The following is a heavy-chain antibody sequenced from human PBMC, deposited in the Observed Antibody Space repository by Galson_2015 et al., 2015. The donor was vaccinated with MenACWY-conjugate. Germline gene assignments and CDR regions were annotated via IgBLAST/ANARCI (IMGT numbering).Heavy chain of an antibody. D-gene: IGHD2-15*01. CDR3: ARDGWHFDY. J-gene: IGHJ4*02. V-gene: IGHV4-39*07. Sequence: PSLKSRVTISLDTSKNQISLTLTSVTAADTAVYYCARDGWHFDYWGQGALVTVSS.